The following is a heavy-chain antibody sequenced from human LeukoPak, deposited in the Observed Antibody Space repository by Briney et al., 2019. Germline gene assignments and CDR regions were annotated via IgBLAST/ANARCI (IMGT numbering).Heavy chain of an antibody. D-gene: IGHD6-19*01. CDR3: ARDLLSTAGYFDY. V-gene: IGHV4-59*01. Sequence: SETLSLTCTVSGGSISSYYWSWIRQPPGKGLEWIGYIYYSGSTNYNPSLKSRVTISVDTSKNQFSLNLSSVTAADTAVHYCARDLLSTAGYFDYWGQGTLVTVSP. CDR1: GGSISSYY. J-gene: IGHJ4*02. CDR2: IYYSGST.